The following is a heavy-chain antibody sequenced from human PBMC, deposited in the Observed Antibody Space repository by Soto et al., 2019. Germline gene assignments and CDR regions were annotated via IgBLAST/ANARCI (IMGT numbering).Heavy chain of an antibody. CDR3: ARVLYASAWYGIDF. J-gene: IGHJ4*02. V-gene: IGHV5-51*01. CDR2: IYPGDSDT. CDR1: GYSVYSYW. D-gene: IGHD6-19*01. Sequence: GESLKISCKGSGYSVYSYWIAWVRQMPGKGLEWMGIIYPGDSDTRYSPSFEGQVTISADKSISTAYLRWSSLKASDTAMYYCARVLYASAWYGIDFWGQGPLVTVS.